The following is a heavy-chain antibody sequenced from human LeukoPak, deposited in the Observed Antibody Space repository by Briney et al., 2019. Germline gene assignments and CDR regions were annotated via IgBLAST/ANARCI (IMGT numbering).Heavy chain of an antibody. V-gene: IGHV6-1*01. CDR2: TYYRSKWYS. Sequence: SQTLSVTCAISGDSVSSNNGAWNWIRQSPSRGLKWLGRTYYRSKWYSDYAVSMGGRITINPDTSKNHFSLQLNSVTPDDTAVYYCARDLGNSGWYTFDYWGQGTLVTVSS. D-gene: IGHD6-19*01. CDR1: GDSVSSNNGA. J-gene: IGHJ4*02. CDR3: ARDLGNSGWYTFDY.